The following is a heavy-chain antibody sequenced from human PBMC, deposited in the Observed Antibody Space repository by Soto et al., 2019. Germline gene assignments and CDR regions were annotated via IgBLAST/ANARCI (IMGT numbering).Heavy chain of an antibody. CDR2: IVVGSGNT. CDR3: AAEGIYSGYDFAFDI. Sequence: SVKVSCKASGFTFTSSAMQWVRQARGQRLEWIGWIVVGSGNTNYAQKFQERVTITRDMSTSTAYMELSSLRSEDTAVYYCAAEGIYSGYDFAFDIWGQGTMVTVSS. J-gene: IGHJ3*02. D-gene: IGHD5-12*01. CDR1: GFTFTSSA. V-gene: IGHV1-58*02.